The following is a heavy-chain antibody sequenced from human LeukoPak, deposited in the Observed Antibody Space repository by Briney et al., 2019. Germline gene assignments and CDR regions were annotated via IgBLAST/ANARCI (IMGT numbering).Heavy chain of an antibody. D-gene: IGHD2-2*02. CDR2: IRYDGSNK. J-gene: IGHJ5*02. CDR1: GFTFSSYG. V-gene: IGHV3-30*02. CDR3: ARDPHKTHCSSTSCYTGWFDP. Sequence: GGSLRLSCAASGFTFSSYGMHWVRQAPGKGLEWVAFIRYDGSNKYYADSVKGRFTISRDNSKNTLYLQMNSLRAEDTAVYYCARDPHKTHCSSTSCYTGWFDPWGQGTLVTVSS.